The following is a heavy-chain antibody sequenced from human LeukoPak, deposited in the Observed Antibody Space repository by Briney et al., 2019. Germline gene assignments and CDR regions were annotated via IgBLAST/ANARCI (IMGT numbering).Heavy chain of an antibody. Sequence: GGSLRLSCAASGFTFNDYAMHWVRQAPGKGLEWVSGISCNSGSICYADSVKGRFTISRDNAKNSLYLQMNSLRAEDTALYYCAKDIYISGWYVNYYGMDVWGQGTTVTVSS. D-gene: IGHD6-19*01. V-gene: IGHV3-9*01. CDR1: GFTFNDYA. CDR2: ISCNSGSI. CDR3: AKDIYISGWYVNYYGMDV. J-gene: IGHJ6*02.